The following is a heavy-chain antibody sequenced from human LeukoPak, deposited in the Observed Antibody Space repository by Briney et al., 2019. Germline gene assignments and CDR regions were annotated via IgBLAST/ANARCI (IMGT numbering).Heavy chain of an antibody. Sequence: ASVKVSCKASGYTFTGYYMHWVRQAPGQGLEWMGWINPNSGGTNYAQKFQGWVTMTRDTSISTAYMELSSLRSEDTAVYYCARGRFLEWLPVDYWGQGTLVTVSS. D-gene: IGHD3-3*01. CDR1: GYTFTGYY. V-gene: IGHV1-2*04. CDR2: INPNSGGT. CDR3: ARGRFLEWLPVDY. J-gene: IGHJ4*02.